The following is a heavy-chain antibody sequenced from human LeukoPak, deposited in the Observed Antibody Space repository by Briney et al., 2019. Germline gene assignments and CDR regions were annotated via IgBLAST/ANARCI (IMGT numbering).Heavy chain of an antibody. Sequence: GGSLRLSCAASGFTFSSYSMNWVREAPGKGLEWVSAISGSGGSTYYADSVKGRFTISRDNSKNTLYLQMNSLRAEDTAVYYCAHDYGPIDYYYYGMDVWGQGTTVTVSS. CDR2: ISGSGGST. CDR1: GFTFSSYS. D-gene: IGHD4-17*01. V-gene: IGHV3-23*01. CDR3: AHDYGPIDYYYYGMDV. J-gene: IGHJ6*02.